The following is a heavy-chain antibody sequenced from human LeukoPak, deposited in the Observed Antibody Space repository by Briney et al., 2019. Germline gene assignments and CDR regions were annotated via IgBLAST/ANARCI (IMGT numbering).Heavy chain of an antibody. CDR2: IYYSGST. D-gene: IGHD3-22*01. J-gene: IGHJ3*02. Sequence: PSETLSLTCTVSGGFISSSSYYWGWIRQPPGKGLEWIGSIYYSGSTYYNPSLKSRVTISVDTSKNQFSLKLSSVTAADTAVYYCARDRSGYYDSSGSSYAFDIWGQGTMVTVSS. CDR1: GGFISSSSYY. V-gene: IGHV4-39*07. CDR3: ARDRSGYYDSSGSSYAFDI.